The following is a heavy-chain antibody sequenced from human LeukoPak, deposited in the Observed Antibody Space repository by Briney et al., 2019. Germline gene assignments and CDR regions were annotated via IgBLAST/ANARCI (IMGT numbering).Heavy chain of an antibody. D-gene: IGHD3-10*01. V-gene: IGHV3-48*02. J-gene: IGHJ6*03. CDR3: VRDRSLGSQFYYYVDV. CDR2: ISSSSGKI. CDR1: GFIFTNYA. Sequence: GGSLRLSCTASGFIFTNYAINWVRQAPGKGLEWVSYISSSSGKIDYADSVKGRFTISRDNAKNSVYLQMNSLTDEDTAVYYCVRDRSLGSQFYYYVDVWGKGTTVTVSS.